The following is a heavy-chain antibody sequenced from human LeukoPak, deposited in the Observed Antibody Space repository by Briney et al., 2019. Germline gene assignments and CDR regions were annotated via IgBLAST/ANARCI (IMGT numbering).Heavy chain of an antibody. CDR2: ISSSGSTI. D-gene: IGHD2-21*01. V-gene: IGHV3-11*04. Sequence: GGSLRLSCAASGFTFSDFYMSWIRQAPGKGLEWVSYISSSGSTIYYADSVKGRFTISRDNAKNSLYLQMNSLRAEDTAVYYCARPGTLWAYYFDYWGQGTLVTVSS. CDR1: GFTFSDFY. J-gene: IGHJ4*02. CDR3: ARPGTLWAYYFDY.